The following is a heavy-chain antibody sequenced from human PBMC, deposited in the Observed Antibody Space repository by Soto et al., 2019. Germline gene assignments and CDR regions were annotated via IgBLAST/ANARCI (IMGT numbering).Heavy chain of an antibody. D-gene: IGHD4-17*01. CDR2: ISSSSSYI. V-gene: IGHV3-21*04. CDR3: ASTVTTSPTFDY. CDR1: GFTFSSYS. Sequence: GGSLRLSCAASGFTFSSYSMNWVRQAPGKGLEWVSSISSSSSYIYYADSVKGRFTISRDNAKNSLYLQMNSLRAADTAVYYCASTVTTSPTFDYWGQGTLVTVSS. J-gene: IGHJ4*02.